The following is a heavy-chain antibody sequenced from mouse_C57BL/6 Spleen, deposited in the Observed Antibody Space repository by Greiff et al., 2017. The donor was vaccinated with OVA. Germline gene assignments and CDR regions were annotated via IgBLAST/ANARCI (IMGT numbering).Heavy chain of an antibody. CDR3: AREEAGTEVWFAY. J-gene: IGHJ3*01. D-gene: IGHD4-1*01. CDR1: GYTFTSYW. V-gene: IGHV1-53*01. CDR2: INPSNGGT. Sequence: QVQLQQPGTELVKPGASVKLSCKASGYTFTSYWMHWVQQRPGQGLEWIGNINPSNGGTNYNEKFKSKATLTVDKSSSTAYMQLSSLTSEDSAVYYCAREEAGTEVWFAYWGQGTLVTVSA.